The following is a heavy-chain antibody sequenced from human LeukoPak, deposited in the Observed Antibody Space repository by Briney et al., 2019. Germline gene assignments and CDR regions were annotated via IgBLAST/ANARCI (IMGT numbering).Heavy chain of an antibody. CDR2: IYYSGST. J-gene: IGHJ4*02. CDR3: ARGGGYSGYDFGY. D-gene: IGHD5-12*01. Sequence: PSETLSLTCTVSGGSISSYYWSWIRQPPGKGLEWIGYIYYSGSTNYNPSLKSRVTISVDMSKNQFSLNLSSVTAADTAVYYCARGGGYSGYDFGYWGQGTLVTVSS. CDR1: GGSISSYY. V-gene: IGHV4-59*01.